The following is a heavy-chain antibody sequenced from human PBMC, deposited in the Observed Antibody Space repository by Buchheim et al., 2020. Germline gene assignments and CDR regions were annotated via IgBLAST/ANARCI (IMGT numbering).Heavy chain of an antibody. V-gene: IGHV4-31*03. CDR2: IYYSGST. CDR3: ARDLARGYSYGYRAVWFDP. D-gene: IGHD5-18*01. Sequence: QVQLQESGPGLVKPSQTLSLTCTVSGGSISSGGYYWSWIRQHPGKGLAWIGYIYYSGSTYYTPSLKSRVTISVDKSKNQFSLKLSSVTAADTAVYYCARDLARGYSYGYRAVWFDPWGQGTL. CDR1: GGSISSGGYY. J-gene: IGHJ5*02.